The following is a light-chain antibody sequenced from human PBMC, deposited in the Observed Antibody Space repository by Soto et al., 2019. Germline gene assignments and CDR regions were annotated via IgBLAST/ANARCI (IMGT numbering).Light chain of an antibody. CDR3: LQDYNYPWT. Sequence: AIQMTQSPSSLSASVGDRVTITCRASQGIRNDLGWYQQKPGKAPKLLIYAASSLQSGVPSRFSGSGSGTDFTLTSSILQPEDFATYCCLQDYNYPWTFGQGTKVDIK. CDR2: AAS. CDR1: QGIRND. J-gene: IGKJ1*01. V-gene: IGKV1-6*01.